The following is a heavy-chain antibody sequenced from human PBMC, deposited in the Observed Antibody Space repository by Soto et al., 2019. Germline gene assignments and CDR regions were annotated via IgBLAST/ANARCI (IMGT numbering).Heavy chain of an antibody. CDR1: GFTFSGSA. Sequence: GGSLRLSCAASGFTFSGSAMHWVRQASGKGLEWVGRIRSKANSYATAYAASVKGRFTISRDDSKNTAYLQMNSLKTEDTAVYYCTRLSGYDEPFDYWGQGTLVTVSS. CDR3: TRLSGYDEPFDY. V-gene: IGHV3-73*01. CDR2: IRSKANSYAT. D-gene: IGHD5-12*01. J-gene: IGHJ4*02.